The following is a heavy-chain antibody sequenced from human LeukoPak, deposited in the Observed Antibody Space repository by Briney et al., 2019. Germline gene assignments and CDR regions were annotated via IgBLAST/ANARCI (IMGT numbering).Heavy chain of an antibody. CDR2: TYHSGST. CDR1: GGSISTYY. D-gene: IGHD6-19*01. Sequence: PSQTLSLTCTLAGGSISTYYWSWIRQPPEEGLEWNGYTYHSGSTYFNPSLKTRVTISVDTSKNQFSLKLSSVTAADTAVYYCARVGSGSFDYWGQGTLVTVSS. J-gene: IGHJ4*02. CDR3: ARVGSGSFDY. V-gene: IGHV4-59*01.